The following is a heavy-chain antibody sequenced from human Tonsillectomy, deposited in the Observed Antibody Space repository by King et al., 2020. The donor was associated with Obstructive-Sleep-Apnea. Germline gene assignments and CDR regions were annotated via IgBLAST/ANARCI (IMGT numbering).Heavy chain of an antibody. D-gene: IGHD3-3*01. CDR3: ASSNYDFWSGYYNYYGMDV. CDR1: GFSVSSNY. CDR2: IYSGGSI. V-gene: IGHV3-66*01. Sequence: VQLVESGGGLVQPGGSLRLSCAASGFSVSSNYMSWVRQAPEKGLEWVSLIYSGGSIYYADSVKGRVTISRDNSKNTFFLQMNSLRAEDTAIYYCASSNYDFWSGYYNYYGMDVWGQGTTVTVSS. J-gene: IGHJ6*02.